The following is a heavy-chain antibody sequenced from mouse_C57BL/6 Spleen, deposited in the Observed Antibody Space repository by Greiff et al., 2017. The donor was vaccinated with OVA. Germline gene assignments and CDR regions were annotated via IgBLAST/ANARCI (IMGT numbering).Heavy chain of an antibody. Sequence: EVQLQQSGPELVKPGASVKISCKASGYTFTDYYMNWVKQSHGKSLEWIGDINPNNGGTSYDQKFKGKATLTVDKSSSTAYMELRSLTSEDSAVYYCASHGSRSMDYWGQGTSVTVSS. CDR3: ASHGSRSMDY. V-gene: IGHV1-26*01. J-gene: IGHJ4*01. CDR2: INPNNGGT. D-gene: IGHD1-1*01. CDR1: GYTFTDYY.